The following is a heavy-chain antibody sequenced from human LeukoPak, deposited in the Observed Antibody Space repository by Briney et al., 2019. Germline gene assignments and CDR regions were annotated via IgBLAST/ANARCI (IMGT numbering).Heavy chain of an antibody. Sequence: GGSLRLSCAASGFTLTRHAMSWVRQAPGKGLEWVSAISGSGGSTYYADSVKGRFTISRDNSKNTLYLQMNSLRAEDTAVYYCAKAVNYYDSSDYWGQGTLVTVSS. CDR1: GFTLTRHA. CDR3: AKAVNYYDSSDY. V-gene: IGHV3-23*01. D-gene: IGHD3-22*01. J-gene: IGHJ4*02. CDR2: ISGSGGST.